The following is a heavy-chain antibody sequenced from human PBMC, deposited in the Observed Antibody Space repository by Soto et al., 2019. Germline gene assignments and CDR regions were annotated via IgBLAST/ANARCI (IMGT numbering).Heavy chain of an antibody. CDR2: ISHDGNTQ. Sequence: QVQLVESGGGVVQPGRSLRVSCAASGFPFSSYGMHWVRQAPGKGLEWMAIISHDGNTQYYSDSVKGRFTISRDNSNNTIYLQMNTLRGEDSAVYYCARDREDTALVMVHWSQGTVVTVSS. V-gene: IGHV3-30*03. J-gene: IGHJ1*01. D-gene: IGHD5-18*01. CDR3: ARDREDTALVMVH. CDR1: GFPFSSYG.